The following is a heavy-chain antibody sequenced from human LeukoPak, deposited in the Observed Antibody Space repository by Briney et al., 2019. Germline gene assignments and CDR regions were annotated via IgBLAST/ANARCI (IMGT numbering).Heavy chain of an antibody. CDR1: GYTFTGYY. J-gene: IGHJ4*02. D-gene: IGHD3-10*01. Sequence: ASVKVSCKASGYTFTGYYMHWVRQAPGQGLEWMGWINPNSGNTNYAQKLQGRVTMTTDTSTSTAYMELRSLRSDDTAVYYCARDRYYYGSGSYLPPLGYWGQGTLVTVSS. V-gene: IGHV1-18*04. CDR3: ARDRYYYGSGSYLPPLGY. CDR2: INPNSGNT.